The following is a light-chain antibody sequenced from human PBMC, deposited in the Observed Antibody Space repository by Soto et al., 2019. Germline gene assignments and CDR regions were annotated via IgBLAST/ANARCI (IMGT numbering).Light chain of an antibody. CDR1: QTVNSY. J-gene: IGKJ2*01. V-gene: IGKV1-39*01. Sequence: DIQMTQSPSSLSASLTDRATITWPASQTVNSYLNWYQQKPGKAPKLLISAASTLQGGVPSRFSASGSGTDFSLTISSLRVEDFGTYYCQQSFVSPYTFGQGTKVDIK. CDR2: AAS. CDR3: QQSFVSPYT.